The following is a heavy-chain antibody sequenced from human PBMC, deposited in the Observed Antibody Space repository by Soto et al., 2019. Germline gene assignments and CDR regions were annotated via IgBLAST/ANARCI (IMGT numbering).Heavy chain of an antibody. CDR1: GGSFSDYH. V-gene: IGHV4-34*01. J-gene: IGHJ4*02. CDR2: INHSGST. CDR3: GGITVPD. D-gene: IGHD3-10*01. Sequence: QVQLQQWGAGLLKPSETLSLTCAVYGGSFSDYHWSWIRQPPGKGLEWIGEINHSGSTNYNPSLKXRXXISVDTSKNQFSLKLNSVTAADTAVYYCGGITVPDWGQGTLVTVSS.